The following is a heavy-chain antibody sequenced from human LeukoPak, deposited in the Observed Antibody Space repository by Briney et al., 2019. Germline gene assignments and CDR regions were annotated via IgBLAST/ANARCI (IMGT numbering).Heavy chain of an antibody. CDR1: GFNLDESG. CDR2: INWNGGTT. J-gene: IGHJ4*02. D-gene: IGHD3-3*02. Sequence: RPGGSLRLSCVASGFNLDESGFTWVRQVPGKGLEWVSGINWNGGTTAYADSVRGRFTISRDNARASVYLQMDNLRADDTAFYFCARSIGTPVPDFFDDWGQGTLVTVSS. CDR3: ARSIGTPVPDFFDD. V-gene: IGHV3-20*04.